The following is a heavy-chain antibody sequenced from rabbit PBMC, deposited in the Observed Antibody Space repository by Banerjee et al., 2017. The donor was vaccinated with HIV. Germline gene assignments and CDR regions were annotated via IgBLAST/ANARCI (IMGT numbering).Heavy chain of an antibody. CDR2: IYSGNSGYT. V-gene: IGHV1S45*01. CDR3: ARDTASSFSSYGMDL. D-gene: IGHD8-1*01. CDR1: GFSFSSSYD. Sequence: QEQLEESGGGLVKPGASLTLTCTASGFSFSSSYDMCWVRQAPGKGLEWIACIYSGNSGYTYYATWATGRFTCSKTSSTTVTLQVTSLTAADTATYFCARDTASSFSSYGMDLWGPGTLVTVS. J-gene: IGHJ6*01.